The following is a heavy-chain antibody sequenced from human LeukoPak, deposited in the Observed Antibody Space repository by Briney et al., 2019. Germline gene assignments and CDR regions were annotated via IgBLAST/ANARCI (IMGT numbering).Heavy chain of an antibody. V-gene: IGHV4-59*12. D-gene: IGHD3-3*01. Sequence: SETLSLTCTVSGGSISSYYWSWIRQPPGKGLEWIGYINYSGSTNYNPSLKSRVTMSVDTSKNQFSLKLSSVTAADTAVYYCARGGPGYDFWSGNDAFDIWGQGTMVTVSS. CDR2: INYSGST. J-gene: IGHJ3*02. CDR1: GGSISSYY. CDR3: ARGGPGYDFWSGNDAFDI.